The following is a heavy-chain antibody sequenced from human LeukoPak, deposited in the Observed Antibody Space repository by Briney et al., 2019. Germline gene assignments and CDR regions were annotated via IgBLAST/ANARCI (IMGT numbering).Heavy chain of an antibody. J-gene: IGHJ4*02. V-gene: IGHV1-58*02. CDR3: AADDQQITV. CDR1: GFAFSSSA. CDR2: IVAGSGKS. D-gene: IGHD5-24*01. Sequence: ASVKVSCKASGFAFSSSAMQWVRQARGQRLEWIGWIVAGSGKSNYAQKFQERVTITRDMSTSTAYMELSSLRSDDTAVYYCAADDQQITVWGQGTLVTVSS.